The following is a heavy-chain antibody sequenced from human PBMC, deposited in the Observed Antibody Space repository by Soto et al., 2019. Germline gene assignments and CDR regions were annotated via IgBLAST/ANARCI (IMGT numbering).Heavy chain of an antibody. Sequence: QVQLVESGGGVVQPGRSLRLSCAASGFTFSSYGMYWVRQAPGKGLEWVAGISYDGSNKYYADSVKGRFTISRDNSKNTLYLQMNSLRAEDTAVYYCARGSYSGIYSEFDYWGQGTLVTASS. D-gene: IGHD1-26*01. CDR2: ISYDGSNK. CDR1: GFTFSSYG. V-gene: IGHV3-30*03. J-gene: IGHJ4*02. CDR3: ARGSYSGIYSEFDY.